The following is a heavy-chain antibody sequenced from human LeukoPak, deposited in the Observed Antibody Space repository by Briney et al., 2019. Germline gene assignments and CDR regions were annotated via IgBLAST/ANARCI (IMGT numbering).Heavy chain of an antibody. J-gene: IGHJ4*02. CDR2: TSYHGSNK. V-gene: IGHV3-30-3*01. Sequence: PGRSLRLSCAASGFTFSSYAIHWVRQAPGKGLEWVAVTSYHGSNKYYADSVKGRFTISRDNSKNTLYLQMNSLRAEDTAVYYCARDYDFWSGFFDYWGQGTLVTVSP. CDR1: GFTFSSYA. D-gene: IGHD3-3*01. CDR3: ARDYDFWSGFFDY.